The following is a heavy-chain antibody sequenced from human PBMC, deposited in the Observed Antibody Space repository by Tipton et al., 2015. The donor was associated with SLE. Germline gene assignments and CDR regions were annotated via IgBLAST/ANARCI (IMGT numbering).Heavy chain of an antibody. CDR3: ARATVTTHYWYFDL. CDR1: GFTFSSYW. D-gene: IGHD4-17*01. J-gene: IGHJ2*01. Sequence: GSLRLSCAASGFTFSSYWMHWVRQAPGKGLVWVSRINSDGSTTNYADSVKGRFTISRDNAKNTLYLRMSSLRAEDTAVYYCARATVTTHYWYFDLWGRGTLVTVSS. V-gene: IGHV3-74*01. CDR2: INSDGSTT.